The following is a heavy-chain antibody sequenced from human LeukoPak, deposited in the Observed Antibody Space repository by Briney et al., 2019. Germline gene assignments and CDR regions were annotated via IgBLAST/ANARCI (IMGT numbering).Heavy chain of an antibody. CDR3: ARDLGQYYDTSDNWFDP. D-gene: IGHD3-22*01. V-gene: IGHV3-74*01. CDR2: INSDGINT. J-gene: IGHJ5*02. CDR1: GFTFSNYW. Sequence: PVGSLRLFCAASGFTFSNYWMHWVRQAPGKGLVWVSRINSDGINTSYADSVKGRFTISRDNAKNTLNLQMNSLRAEDTAVYYCARDLGQYYDTSDNWFDPWGQGTLVTVSS.